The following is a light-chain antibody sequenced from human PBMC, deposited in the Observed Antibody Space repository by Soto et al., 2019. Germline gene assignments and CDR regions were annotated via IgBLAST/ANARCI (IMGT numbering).Light chain of an antibody. CDR3: ASYTSSSTSVI. CDR1: SSDVGGYNY. J-gene: IGLJ2*01. CDR2: EVN. V-gene: IGLV2-8*01. Sequence: QSALSQPPSASGSPGQSVTISCTGTSSDVGGYNYVSWYQQDPGKAPELMIYEVNKRPSGVPDRFSGSKSGNTASLTISGLQAEDEADYYCASYTSSSTSVIFGRGTKVTVL.